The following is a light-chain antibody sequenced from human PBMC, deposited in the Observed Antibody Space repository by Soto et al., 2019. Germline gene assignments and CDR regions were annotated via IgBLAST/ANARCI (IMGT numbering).Light chain of an antibody. Sequence: QAGLTQPASVPGSPGQSITISCTGTNSDVGGYNYVSWYQHHPGKAPELMIYEVSHRPSGVSNRFSGSKSDNTASLTISGLQAEDEADYYCSSYTSISTLYVFGTGTKVTVL. V-gene: IGLV2-14*01. CDR3: SSYTSISTLYV. CDR2: EVS. J-gene: IGLJ1*01. CDR1: NSDVGGYNY.